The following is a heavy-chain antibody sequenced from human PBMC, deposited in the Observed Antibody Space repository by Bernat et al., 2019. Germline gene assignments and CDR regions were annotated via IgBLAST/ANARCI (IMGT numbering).Heavy chain of an antibody. J-gene: IGHJ3*02. CDR2: IYYSGST. CDR1: GGSISSGGYY. CDR3: ARFSSRNGEKKASRYCSSTSCTNGGAFDI. D-gene: IGHD2-2*01. Sequence: QLQLQESGPGLVKPSQTLSLTCTVSGGSISSGGYYWSWIRQHPGKGLEWIGYIYYSGSTYYNPSLKSRVTISVDTSKNQFSLKLSSVTAADTAVYYCARFSSRNGEKKASRYCSSTSCTNGGAFDIWGQGTRVTVSS. V-gene: IGHV4-31*03.